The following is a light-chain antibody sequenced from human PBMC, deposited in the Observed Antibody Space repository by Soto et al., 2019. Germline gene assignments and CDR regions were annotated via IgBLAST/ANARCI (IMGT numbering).Light chain of an antibody. Sequence: DIQMTQSPSTLSASVGDRVTITCRASQSISDWLAWYQQKPGKAPKVLIYTASTLENGAPSRFSGSGSGTEFTLTISSLQPDDFASYYCQQYNSFPYTFGQGTKLEI. J-gene: IGKJ2*01. CDR2: TAS. CDR3: QQYNSFPYT. CDR1: QSISDW. V-gene: IGKV1-5*03.